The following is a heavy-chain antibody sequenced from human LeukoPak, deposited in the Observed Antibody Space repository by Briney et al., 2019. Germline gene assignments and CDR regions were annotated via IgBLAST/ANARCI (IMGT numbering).Heavy chain of an antibody. D-gene: IGHD3-22*01. CDR1: GFTFSSYG. V-gene: IGHV3-30*02. J-gene: IGHJ6*03. CDR3: AKSTITMIVGGVAYYMDV. CDR2: IQYDGSNK. Sequence: PGGSLRLSCAASGFTFSSYGMHWVRQAPGKGLEWVAFIQYDGSNKYYADSVKGRFTISRDNSKNTLYLQMNSLRAEDTAVYYCAKSTITMIVGGVAYYMDVWGKGTTVTISS.